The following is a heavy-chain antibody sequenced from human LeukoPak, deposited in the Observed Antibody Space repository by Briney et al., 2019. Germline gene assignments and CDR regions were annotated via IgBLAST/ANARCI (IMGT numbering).Heavy chain of an antibody. CDR3: ARDTRGYSYGYSSYYMDV. CDR1: GFTFSGYW. Sequence: GGSLRLSCAASGFTFSGYWMSWVRQAPGKGLEWVANIKQDGSEKYYVDSVKGRFTISRDNAKNSLYLQMNSLRAEDTAVYYCARDTRGYSYGYSSYYMDVWGKGTTVTVSS. V-gene: IGHV3-7*01. J-gene: IGHJ6*03. CDR2: IKQDGSEK. D-gene: IGHD5-18*01.